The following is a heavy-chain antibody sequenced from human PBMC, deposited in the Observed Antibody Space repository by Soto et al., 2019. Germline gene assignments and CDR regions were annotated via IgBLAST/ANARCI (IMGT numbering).Heavy chain of an antibody. D-gene: IGHD3-9*01. CDR3: AHICPPYYDILTGYYRTRRRAFDI. Sequence: QITLKESGPTLVKPTQTLTLTCTFSGFSLSTSGVGVGWIRQPPGKALEWLALIYWDDDKRYSPSLKSRLTITKDTSKNQVVLTMTNMDPVDTATYYCAHICPPYYDILTGYYRTRRRAFDIWGQGTMVTVSS. CDR2: IYWDDDK. J-gene: IGHJ3*02. CDR1: GFSLSTSGVG. V-gene: IGHV2-5*02.